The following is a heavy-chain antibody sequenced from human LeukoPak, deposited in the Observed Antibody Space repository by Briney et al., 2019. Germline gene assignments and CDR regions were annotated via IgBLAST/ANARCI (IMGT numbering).Heavy chain of an antibody. CDR1: GFTFSSYG. CDR2: IWYDGSNK. J-gene: IGHJ4*02. CDR3: AKQVGSSAYNPFDY. D-gene: IGHD3-22*01. Sequence: GGSLRLSCAASGFTFSSYGMHWVRQAPGKGLEWVAVIWYDGSNKYYADSVKGRFSISRDNSKNTLYLQMNSLRAEDTAVYYCAKQVGSSAYNPFDYWGQGTLVTVSS. V-gene: IGHV3-33*06.